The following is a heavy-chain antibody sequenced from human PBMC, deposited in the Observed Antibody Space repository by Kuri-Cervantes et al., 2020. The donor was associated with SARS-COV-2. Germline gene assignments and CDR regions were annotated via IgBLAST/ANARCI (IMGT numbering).Heavy chain of an antibody. D-gene: IGHD2/OR15-2a*01. CDR2: IYYNGST. V-gene: IGHV4-31*02. CDR1: GVSVTTFGSY. CDR3: ARGAID. J-gene: IGHJ4*02. Sequence: SCTVSGVSVTTFGSYWTWIRQPPGKGLEWVGYIYYNGSTYYNPSLRSRVIVSVDRSKNQFSLNLNSVTAADTALYYCARGAIDWGQGTLVTGSS.